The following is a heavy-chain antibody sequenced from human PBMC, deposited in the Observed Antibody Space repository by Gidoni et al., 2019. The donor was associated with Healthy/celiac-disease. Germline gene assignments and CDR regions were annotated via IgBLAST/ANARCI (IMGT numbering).Heavy chain of an antibody. J-gene: IGHJ5*02. D-gene: IGHD6-6*01. CDR2: ISHSGSS. CDR3: ARGYSSSGFSWFDP. V-gene: IGHV4-34*01. Sequence: QVQLQQWCAGLLKPSETLSLTCAVYGGSFSDYYWSWIRQPPGKGLEWIGEISHSGSSNYNPSLKSRVTMSVDTSKNQFSLKLSAVTAADTALYFCARGYSSSGFSWFDPWGQGTLVTVSS. CDR1: GGSFSDYY.